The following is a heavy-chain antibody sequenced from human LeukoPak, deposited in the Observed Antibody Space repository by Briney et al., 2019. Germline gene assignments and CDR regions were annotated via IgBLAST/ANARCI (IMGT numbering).Heavy chain of an antibody. Sequence: SETLSLTCTVSGGSITTYYWSWIRQPPGKGLEWTGYISYSGSTNSGNTNYNPSLKSRVTISGDTSKNQFSLKLSSVTAADTAVYYCAKYSSSPYVTTRIGYWGQGTLVTVSS. CDR2: ISYSGSTNSGNT. D-gene: IGHD6-6*01. J-gene: IGHJ4*02. V-gene: IGHV4-59*01. CDR1: GGSITTYY. CDR3: AKYSSSPYVTTRIGY.